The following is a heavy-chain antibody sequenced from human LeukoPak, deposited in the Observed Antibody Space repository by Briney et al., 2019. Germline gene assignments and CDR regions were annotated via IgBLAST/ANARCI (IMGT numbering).Heavy chain of an antibody. J-gene: IGHJ4*02. V-gene: IGHV3-7*01. Sequence: PGGSLRLSCAASGFTFSSYGMHWVRQAPGKGLEWVANIKQDGSEKYYVDSVKGRFTISRDNAKNSLYLQMNSLRAEDTAVYYCASFTTVVTPELDYWGQGTLVTVSS. CDR3: ASFTTVVTPELDY. CDR1: GFTFSSYG. CDR2: IKQDGSEK. D-gene: IGHD4-23*01.